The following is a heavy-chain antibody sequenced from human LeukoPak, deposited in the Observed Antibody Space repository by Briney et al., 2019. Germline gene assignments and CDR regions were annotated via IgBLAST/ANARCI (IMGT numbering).Heavy chain of an antibody. CDR3: AKDQDIVVVIATPDFDY. Sequence: GGSLRFSCAASGFTFSSYGMHWVRQAPGKGLEWVAFIRYDGSNKYYADSVKGRFTISRDNSKNTLYLQMNSLRAEDTAVYYCAKDQDIVVVIATPDFDYWGQGTLVTVSS. D-gene: IGHD2-21*01. J-gene: IGHJ4*02. V-gene: IGHV3-30*02. CDR2: IRYDGSNK. CDR1: GFTFSSYG.